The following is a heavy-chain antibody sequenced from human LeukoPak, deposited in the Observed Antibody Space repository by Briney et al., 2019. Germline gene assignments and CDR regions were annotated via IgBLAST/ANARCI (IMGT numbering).Heavy chain of an antibody. CDR1: GFTVSSNY. Sequence: GGSLRLSCAASGFTVSSNYMSWVRQAPGKGLEWVSVIYSGGSTYYADSVKGRFTISRDNSKSTLYIQPNSLRAEDTAVYYCARAKPKNMVRGLIMRRESRYYFDYWGQGTLVTVSS. CDR3: ARAKPKNMVRGLIMRRESRYYFDY. CDR2: IYSGGST. J-gene: IGHJ4*02. D-gene: IGHD3-10*01. V-gene: IGHV3-53*01.